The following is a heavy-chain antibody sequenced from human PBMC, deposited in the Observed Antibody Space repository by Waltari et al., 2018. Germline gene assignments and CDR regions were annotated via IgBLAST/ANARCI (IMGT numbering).Heavy chain of an antibody. D-gene: IGHD6-19*01. CDR2: IYTSGST. CDR1: GGSIRSGSYY. V-gene: IGHV4-61*09. CDR3: ARLTGAVAGYYYYYGMDV. Sequence: QVQLQESGPGLVKPSQTLSPTCTVSGGSIRSGSYYWSWIRQPAGKGLEWIGYIYTSGSTNYNPSLKSRVTISVDTSKNQFSLKLSSVTAADTAVYYCARLTGAVAGYYYYYGMDVWGQGTTVTVSS. J-gene: IGHJ6*02.